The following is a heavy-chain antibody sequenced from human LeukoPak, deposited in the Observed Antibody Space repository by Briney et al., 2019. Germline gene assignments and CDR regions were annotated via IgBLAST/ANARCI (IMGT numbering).Heavy chain of an antibody. V-gene: IGHV1-8*01. CDR1: GYTFTSYD. D-gene: IGHD2-2*01. J-gene: IGHJ4*02. Sequence: ASVKVSCKASGYTFTSYDINWVGQATGQGLEWMGWMNPNSGNTGYAQKFQGRVTMTRNTSISTAYMELSSLRSEDTAVYYCARGLLYCSSTSCYAYWGQGTLVTVSS. CDR3: ARGLLYCSSTSCYAY. CDR2: MNPNSGNT.